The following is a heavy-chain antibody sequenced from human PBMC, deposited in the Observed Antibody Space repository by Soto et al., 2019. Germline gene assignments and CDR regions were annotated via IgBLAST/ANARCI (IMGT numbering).Heavy chain of an antibody. Sequence: GGSLRLSCTASGFTFGDYAMSWVRQAPGKGLEWVGFIRSKGYGGTTEYAASVKGRFTISRDDSKSIAYLQMNSLKTKDTALYYCIREGNGMDVWGQGTTVTVSS. D-gene: IGHD3-10*01. V-gene: IGHV3-49*04. J-gene: IGHJ6*02. CDR2: IRSKGYGGTT. CDR1: GFTFGDYA. CDR3: IREGNGMDV.